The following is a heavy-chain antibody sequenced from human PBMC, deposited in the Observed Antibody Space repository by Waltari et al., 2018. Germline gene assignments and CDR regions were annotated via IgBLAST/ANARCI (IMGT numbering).Heavy chain of an antibody. CDR1: GGTFSSYA. Sequence: QVQLVQSGAEVKKPGSSVKVSCKASGGTFSSYAISWVRQAPGQGLEWMGGSIPIFGTANYAQKFQGRVTITADESTSTAYMELSSLRSEDTAVYYCASSRYCSSTSCYTHAFDIWGQGTMVTVSS. CDR2: SIPIFGTA. J-gene: IGHJ3*02. V-gene: IGHV1-69*12. D-gene: IGHD2-2*02. CDR3: ASSRYCSSTSCYTHAFDI.